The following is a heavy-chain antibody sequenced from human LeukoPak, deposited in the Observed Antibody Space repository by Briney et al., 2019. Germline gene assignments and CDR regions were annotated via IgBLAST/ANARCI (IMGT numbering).Heavy chain of an antibody. V-gene: IGHV3-7*01. D-gene: IGHD3-16*02. Sequence: GGSLRLSCAASGFTFSSYWMSWVRQAPGKGLKWVANIKQDGSEKYYVDSVKGRFTISRDNAKNSLYLQMNSLRAEDTAVYYCARDAGYDYVWGSYRLLDYYFDYWGQGTLVTVSS. CDR1: GFTFSSYW. CDR2: IKQDGSEK. J-gene: IGHJ4*02. CDR3: ARDAGYDYVWGSYRLLDYYFDY.